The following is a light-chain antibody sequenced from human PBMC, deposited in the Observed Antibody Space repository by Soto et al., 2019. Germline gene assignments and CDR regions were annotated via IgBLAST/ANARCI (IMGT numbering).Light chain of an antibody. CDR2: AAS. V-gene: IGKV1-8*01. CDR3: QQYYIYPHT. Sequence: AIRMTQSPSSFSASTGDRVTITCRASQGISSYLAWYQQKPGKTPKLLIYAASTLQSGVPSRCSGSGSGTDFTLTISCLQSEEFATYYCQQYYIYPHTFGQGTKVEIK. J-gene: IGKJ1*01. CDR1: QGISSY.